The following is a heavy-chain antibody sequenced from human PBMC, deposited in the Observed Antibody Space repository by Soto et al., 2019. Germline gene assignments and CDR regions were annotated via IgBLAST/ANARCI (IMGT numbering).Heavy chain of an antibody. CDR1: GGSFSGYY. CDR2: INHSGST. V-gene: IGHV4-34*01. CDR3: ARGRPHLQQRLSGQQLGHRDYYYYMDV. D-gene: IGHD6-13*01. J-gene: IGHJ6*03. Sequence: SETLSLTCAVYGGSFSGYYWSWIRQPPGKGLEWIGEINHSGSTNYNPSLKSRVTISVDTSKNQFSLKLSSVTAADTAVYYCARGRPHLQQRLSGQQLGHRDYYYYMDVWGKGTTVTVSS.